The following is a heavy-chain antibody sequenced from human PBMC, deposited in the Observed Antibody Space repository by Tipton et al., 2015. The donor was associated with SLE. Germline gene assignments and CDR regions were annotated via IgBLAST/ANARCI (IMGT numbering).Heavy chain of an antibody. D-gene: IGHD3-22*01. CDR1: GYTLTELS. Sequence: QSGAEVKKPGASVKVSCKVSGYTLTELSMHWVRQAPGQGLEWMGRIIPIFGRANYAQKFQGRVTITADESTSTAYMELSSLRSEDTAVYYCARDDDSRGYYHDAFDIWGQGTMVTVSS. CDR3: ARDDDSRGYYHDAFDI. CDR2: IIPIFGRA. V-gene: IGHV1-69*13. J-gene: IGHJ3*02.